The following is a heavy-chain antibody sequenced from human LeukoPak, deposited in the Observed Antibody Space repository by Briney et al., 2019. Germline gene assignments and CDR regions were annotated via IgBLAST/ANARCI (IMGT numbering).Heavy chain of an antibody. CDR1: GFTFSSYG. Sequence: GGSLRLSCAASGFTFSSYGMHWVRQAPGKGLEWVAFIRFDGSNKYYADSVKGRFTISRDISKNTLYLQMNSLRAEDTAVYYCARVAGDPYYYYYYMDVWGKGTTVTISS. CDR3: ARVAGDPYYYYYYMDV. CDR2: IRFDGSNK. J-gene: IGHJ6*03. V-gene: IGHV3-30*02. D-gene: IGHD3-10*01.